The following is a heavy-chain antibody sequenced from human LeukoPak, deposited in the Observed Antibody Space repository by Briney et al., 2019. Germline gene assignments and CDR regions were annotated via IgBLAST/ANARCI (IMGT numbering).Heavy chain of an antibody. CDR1: GFTFSDYY. Sequence: GGSLRLSCAASGFTFSDYYMSWFRQAPGKGLEWVSYISSSGSTIYYADSVKGRFTISRDNAKNSLYLQMNSLRAEDTAVYYCARRYYSNYLNPWGQGTLVTVSS. CDR3: ARRYYSNYLNP. J-gene: IGHJ5*02. D-gene: IGHD4-11*01. V-gene: IGHV3-11*01. CDR2: ISSSGSTI.